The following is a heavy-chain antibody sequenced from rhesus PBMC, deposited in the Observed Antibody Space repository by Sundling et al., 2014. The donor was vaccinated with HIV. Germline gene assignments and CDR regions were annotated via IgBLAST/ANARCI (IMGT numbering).Heavy chain of an antibody. J-gene: IGHJ4*01. Sequence: QVQLVQSGAEVKKPGASVKLSCEASGYTFTTYSLNWVRQAPGQGLEWLGWINPDNGNTAYAQKFQGRVTMTRDTSTTTAYMELSSLRSEDTAVYYCARGRYNIWTGYLDYWGRGVLVTVSS. CDR1: GYTFTTYS. CDR2: INPDNGNT. V-gene: IGHV1-200*01. CDR3: ARGRYNIWTGYLDY. D-gene: IGHD3-3*01.